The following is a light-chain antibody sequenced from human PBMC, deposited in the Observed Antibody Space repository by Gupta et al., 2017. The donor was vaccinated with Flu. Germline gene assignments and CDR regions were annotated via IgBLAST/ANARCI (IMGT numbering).Light chain of an antibody. J-gene: IGLJ1*01. CDR1: NIGSTG. V-gene: IGLV3-21*02. CDR2: DDS. CDR3: QLWDSSSDPFYV. Sequence: SYVLTQPPSVSVATGQTARVPWVGNNIGSTGVHWYKQKPGQAPVLVVYDDSDRPSGIPERFSGSNSGNTATLTISRVEAGDEADYYCQLWDSSSDPFYVFGTGTKVTVL.